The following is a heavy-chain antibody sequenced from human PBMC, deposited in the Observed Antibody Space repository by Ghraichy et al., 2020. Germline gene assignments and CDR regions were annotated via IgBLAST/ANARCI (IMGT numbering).Heavy chain of an antibody. CDR1: GFTVSSNY. D-gene: IGHD6-13*01. V-gene: IGHV3-66*01. CDR3: ARGMGGARIAAAGPTIDY. CDR2: IYSGGST. Sequence: GGSLRLSCAASGFTVSSNYMSWVRQAPGKGLEWVSVIYSGGSTYYADSVKGRFTISRDNSKNTLYLQMNSLRAEDTAVYYCARGMGGARIAAAGPTIDYWGQGTLVTVSS. J-gene: IGHJ4*02.